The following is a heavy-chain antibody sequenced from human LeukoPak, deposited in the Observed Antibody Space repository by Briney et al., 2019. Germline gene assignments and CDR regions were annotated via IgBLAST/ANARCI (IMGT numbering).Heavy chain of an antibody. CDR1: GGSISSSSYY. J-gene: IGHJ4*02. CDR3: ARTGVGAYYYFDY. Sequence: PSETLSLTCTVSGGSISSSSYYWGWIRQPPGKGLEWIGSIYYSGSTYYNPSLKSRVTISVDTSKNQSSLKLSSVTAADTAVYYCARTGVGAYYYFDYWGQGTLVTVSS. V-gene: IGHV4-39*01. D-gene: IGHD1-26*01. CDR2: IYYSGST.